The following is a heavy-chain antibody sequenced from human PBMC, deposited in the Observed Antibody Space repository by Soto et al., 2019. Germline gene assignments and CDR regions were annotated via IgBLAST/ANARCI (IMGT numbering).Heavy chain of an antibody. V-gene: IGHV1-18*04. CDR2: ISGYNSNT. Sequence: ASVKVSCKASGYTFSSYGISWVRQAPGQGLEWMGWISGYNSNTNYAQKLQGRVTMTTDTSTSTAYMELRSLRSDDTAVYYCARDRAIVVVVAANSGWFDPWGQGTLVTVSS. J-gene: IGHJ5*02. D-gene: IGHD2-15*01. CDR3: ARDRAIVVVVAANSGWFDP. CDR1: GYTFSSYG.